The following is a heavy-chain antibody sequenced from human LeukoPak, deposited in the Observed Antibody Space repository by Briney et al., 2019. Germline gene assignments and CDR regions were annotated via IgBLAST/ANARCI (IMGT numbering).Heavy chain of an antibody. J-gene: IGHJ5*02. CDR3: ARHALEQQLPPFNNWFDP. CDR2: IYYSGST. D-gene: IGHD6-13*01. CDR1: GGSISSYY. Sequence: SETLSLTCTVSGGSISSYYWSWIRQPPGKGLEWIGYIYYSGSTNYNPSLKSRVTISVDTSKNQFSLKLSSVTAADTAVYYCARHALEQQLPPFNNWFDPWGQGTLVTVSS. V-gene: IGHV4-59*08.